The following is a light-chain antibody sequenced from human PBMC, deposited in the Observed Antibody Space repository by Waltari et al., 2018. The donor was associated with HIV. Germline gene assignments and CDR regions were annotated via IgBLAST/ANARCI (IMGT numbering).Light chain of an antibody. CDR3: SSYAGSNNYVV. J-gene: IGLJ2*01. CDR1: SSDVGVSNF. V-gene: IGLV2-8*01. CDR2: EVT. Sequence: QSALTQPPSASGPPGQPVTIACPGTSSDVGVSNFVSWYQQNPGKAPKLMIYEVTTRPAGVPDRFSGSKSGNTASLTVSGLQAEDEADYYCSSYAGSNNYVVFGGGTRLTVL.